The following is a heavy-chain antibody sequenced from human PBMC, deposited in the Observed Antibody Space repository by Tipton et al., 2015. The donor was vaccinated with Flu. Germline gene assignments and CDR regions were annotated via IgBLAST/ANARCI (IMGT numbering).Heavy chain of an antibody. CDR1: GYSINSRYY. V-gene: IGHV4-38-2*01. J-gene: IGHJ4*02. CDR2: IYRSGST. D-gene: IGHD3-10*02. CDR3: ARHTGDSVRGVIDY. Sequence: TLSLTCSVSGYSINSRYYWGWVRRPPGKGLEWIGTIYRSGSTYYNPSPKSRLTISENTSQNQFSLKLSSVTAADTAVYYCARHTGDSVRGVIDYWGQGTLVTVSS.